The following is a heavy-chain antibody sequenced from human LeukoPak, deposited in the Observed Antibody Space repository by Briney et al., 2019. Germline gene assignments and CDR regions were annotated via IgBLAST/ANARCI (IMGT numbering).Heavy chain of an antibody. J-gene: IGHJ3*02. CDR1: GFTFDDYA. V-gene: IGHV3-9*03. CDR2: ISWNSGSI. Sequence: PGRSLRLSCAASGFTFDDYAMHWVRQAPGKGLEWVSGISWNSGSIGYADSVKGRFTISRDNAKNSLYLQMNSLRAEDMALYYCAKDRGYCSSTSCPFDAFDIWGQGTMVTVSS. CDR3: AKDRGYCSSTSCPFDAFDI. D-gene: IGHD2-2*01.